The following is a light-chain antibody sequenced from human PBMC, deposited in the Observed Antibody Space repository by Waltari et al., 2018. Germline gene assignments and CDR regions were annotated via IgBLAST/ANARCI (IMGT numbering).Light chain of an antibody. J-gene: IGKJ4*01. Sequence: EILLTQSPGTLSLSPGEKATLSCRASQSLRNNFLVWYQQEPGQAPRLLIYDASRMATGIPDRFSGSGSGTDFTLTISRLEPEDFAVYFCQQYGRSPLTFGGGTKVEIK. CDR2: DAS. V-gene: IGKV3-20*01. CDR3: QQYGRSPLT. CDR1: QSLRNNF.